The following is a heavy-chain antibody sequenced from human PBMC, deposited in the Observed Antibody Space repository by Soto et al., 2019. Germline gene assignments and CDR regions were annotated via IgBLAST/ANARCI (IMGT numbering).Heavy chain of an antibody. CDR1: GFTVSSNY. V-gene: IGHV3-53*01. CDR2: IYSGGST. D-gene: IGHD2-15*01. CDR3: ARVVVVAAPYGGNSVTFDY. Sequence: PGGSLRLSCAASGFTVSSNYMSWVRQAPGKGLEWVSVIYSGGSTYYADSVKGRFTISRDNSKNTLYLQMNSLRAEDTAVYYCARVVVVAAPYGGNSVTFDYWGQGTLVTVSS. J-gene: IGHJ4*02.